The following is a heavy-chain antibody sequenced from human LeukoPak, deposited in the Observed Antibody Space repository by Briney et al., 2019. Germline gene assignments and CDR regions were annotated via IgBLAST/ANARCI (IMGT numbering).Heavy chain of an antibody. J-gene: IGHJ5*02. Sequence: PGGSLRLSCAASGFTFSSYGMHWVRQAPGKGLEWVAFIRYDGSNKYYADSVKGRFTISRDNSKNTLYLQMNSLRAEDTAVYYCAKDGATMVRGNWFDPWGQGTLVTVSS. V-gene: IGHV3-30*02. D-gene: IGHD3-10*01. CDR3: AKDGATMVRGNWFDP. CDR2: IRYDGSNK. CDR1: GFTFSSYG.